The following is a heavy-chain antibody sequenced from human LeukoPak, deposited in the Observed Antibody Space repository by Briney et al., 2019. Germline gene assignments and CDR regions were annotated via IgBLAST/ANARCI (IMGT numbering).Heavy chain of an antibody. Sequence: PGGSLRLSCVACGLTFTNYGMMWVRQAPGKGLVWVSYIDGDGRTTTYADSVEGRFTISRDNAKNTLYLQMNSLRAEDTAMYYCARNYNGMSCWGQGTLVIVSS. V-gene: IGHV3-74*01. CDR2: IDGDGRTT. D-gene: IGHD1-26*01. CDR1: GLTFTNYG. J-gene: IGHJ4*02. CDR3: ARNYNGMSC.